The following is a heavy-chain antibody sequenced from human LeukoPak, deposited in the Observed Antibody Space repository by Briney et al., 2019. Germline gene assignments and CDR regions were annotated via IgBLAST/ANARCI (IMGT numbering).Heavy chain of an antibody. D-gene: IGHD6-19*01. J-gene: IGHJ4*02. CDR3: ARGRVAVAISYEY. Sequence: PGGSLRLSCAASGITFGSYWMTWVRQAPGKGLECVANIKPDGSEKHYVDSVEGRFTISRDNAKNSLFLEMNSLRAEDTAVYYCARGRVAVAISYEYWGQGTLVTVSS. CDR2: IKPDGSEK. CDR1: GITFGSYW. V-gene: IGHV3-7*05.